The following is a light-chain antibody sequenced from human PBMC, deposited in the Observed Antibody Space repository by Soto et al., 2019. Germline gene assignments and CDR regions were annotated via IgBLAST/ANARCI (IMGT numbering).Light chain of an antibody. CDR1: EIINSGY. V-gene: IGKV3-20*01. CDR2: GAS. Sequence: ENLLTQSPDTLSLSAGERATLFCRASEIINSGYLAWYQQKPGRAPRLLIYGASKRATGIPDRFSGSESGTDFTLTINSLEPDDSALYYCQQYGPSPTFGQGTRLDIK. CDR3: QQYGPSPT. J-gene: IGKJ5*01.